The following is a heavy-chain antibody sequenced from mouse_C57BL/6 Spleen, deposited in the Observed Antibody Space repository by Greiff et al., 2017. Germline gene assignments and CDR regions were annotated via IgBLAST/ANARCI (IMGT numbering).Heavy chain of an antibody. CDR3: ARKLGGNCFDY. V-gene: IGHV1-9*01. D-gene: IGHD4-1*01. CDR2: ILPGSGST. J-gene: IGHJ2*01. Sequence: QVQLKESGAELMKPGASVKLSCKATGYTFTGYWIEWVKQRPGHGLEWIGEILPGSGSTNYNEKFMGKTTFTADTCSNTAYVQLSILTTEDSAIYYCARKLGGNCFDYWGQGTTLTVSS. CDR1: GYTFTGYW.